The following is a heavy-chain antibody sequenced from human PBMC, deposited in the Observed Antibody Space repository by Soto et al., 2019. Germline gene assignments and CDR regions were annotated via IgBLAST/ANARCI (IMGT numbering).Heavy chain of an antibody. CDR2: ISSSSSYI. V-gene: IGHV3-21*01. CDR1: GFTFSSYS. CDR3: AGVGLEIFDY. D-gene: IGHD1-1*01. J-gene: IGHJ4*02. Sequence: EVQLVESGGGLVKPGGSLRLSCAASGFTFSSYSMNWVRQAPGKGLEWVSSISSSSSYIYYADSVKGRFTISRDNAKNSLYLQMNSLGAEDTDVYYCAGVGLEIFDYWGQGTLVTVSS.